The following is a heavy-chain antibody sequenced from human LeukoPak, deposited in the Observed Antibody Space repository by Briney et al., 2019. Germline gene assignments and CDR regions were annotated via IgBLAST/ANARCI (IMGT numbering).Heavy chain of an antibody. J-gene: IGHJ4*02. Sequence: PRGSLRLSCAASGFTFSTCGMHWVRQAPGKGLEWVAVISYDGSNKYYADSVKGRFTISRDNSKNTLYLQMNSLRAEDTAVHYCAKGDRGYIAVAERGPYWGQGTLVIVSS. CDR2: ISYDGSNK. CDR3: AKGDRGYIAVAERGPY. D-gene: IGHD6-19*01. V-gene: IGHV3-30*18. CDR1: GFTFSTCG.